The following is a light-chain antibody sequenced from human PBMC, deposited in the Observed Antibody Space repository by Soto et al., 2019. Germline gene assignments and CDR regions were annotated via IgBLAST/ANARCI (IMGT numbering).Light chain of an antibody. CDR2: GAS. J-gene: IGKJ1*01. CDR1: QTVSSSY. Sequence: EIVLTQSPGTLSLSPGERATLSCSASQTVSSSYLAWYQQKPGQAPRLVIYGASSRATGVPDRFSGSGAGTDCTRTISRLEPEDFAVDYCQQYGNSPWTFGPGTKVDIK. CDR3: QQYGNSPWT. V-gene: IGKV3-20*01.